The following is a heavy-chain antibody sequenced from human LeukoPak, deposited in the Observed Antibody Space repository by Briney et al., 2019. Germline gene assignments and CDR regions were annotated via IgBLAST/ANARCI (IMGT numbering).Heavy chain of an antibody. CDR1: GFTVSSNY. J-gene: IGHJ5*02. Sequence: PGGALRLSCAASGFTVSSNYMSLVRPAPGEGLEWVSIIYSGGSTYYADSVKGRFTISRDNSKNTLYLQMNSLRAEDTAVYYCARDRDYYGFDPWGQGTLVTVSS. CDR3: ARDRDYYGFDP. V-gene: IGHV3-53*01. CDR2: IYSGGST. D-gene: IGHD3-10*01.